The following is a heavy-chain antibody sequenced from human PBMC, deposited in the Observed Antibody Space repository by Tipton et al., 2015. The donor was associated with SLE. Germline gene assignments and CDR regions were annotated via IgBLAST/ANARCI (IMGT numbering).Heavy chain of an antibody. J-gene: IGHJ4*02. CDR3: AHANWGTIFDY. D-gene: IGHD7-27*01. Sequence: TLSLTCTVSGGSISSSSYYWAWIRQPPGKGLEWIGSIYYSGSTYYNPSLESRVTISVDTSKNQFSLKLSSVTAADTAVFYCAHANWGTIFDYGAQGTLVPVSS. V-gene: IGHV4-39*07. CDR2: IYYSGST. CDR1: GGSISSSSYY.